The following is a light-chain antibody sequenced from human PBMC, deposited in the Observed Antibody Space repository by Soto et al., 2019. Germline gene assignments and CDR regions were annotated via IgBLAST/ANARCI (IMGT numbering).Light chain of an antibody. CDR2: GNS. CDR1: SSNIGAGYD. J-gene: IGLJ2*01. V-gene: IGLV1-40*01. CDR3: KSSDSSLSVVV. Sequence: QSVLTQPPSVSGAPGQRVTISCTGSSSNIGAGYDVHWYQQLPGTAPKLLIYGNSNRPSGVPDRFSGSKSGTSASLAITGLQAEDEADYYCKSSDSSLSVVVFDGGTTLTVL.